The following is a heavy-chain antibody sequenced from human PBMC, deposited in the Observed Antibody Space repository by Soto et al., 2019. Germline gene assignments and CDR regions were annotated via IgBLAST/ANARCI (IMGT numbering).Heavy chain of an antibody. Sequence: SETLSLTCTVSGGSISSYYWSWIRQPPRKGLEWIGYIYYSGSTNYNPSLKSRVTISVDTSKNQFSLKLSSVTAADTAVYYCARVVGSGYSSSWYLSTYYGMDVWGQGTTVTVSS. CDR2: IYYSGST. CDR1: GGSISSYY. V-gene: IGHV4-59*01. CDR3: ARVVGSGYSSSWYLSTYYGMDV. D-gene: IGHD6-13*01. J-gene: IGHJ6*02.